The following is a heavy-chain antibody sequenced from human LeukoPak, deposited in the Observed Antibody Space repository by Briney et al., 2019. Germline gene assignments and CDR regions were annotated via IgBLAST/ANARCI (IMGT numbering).Heavy chain of an antibody. J-gene: IGHJ4*02. CDR1: DGSISSSSYY. CDR3: ARRGGWSSYFDY. D-gene: IGHD6-19*01. V-gene: IGHV4-39*01. Sequence: PSETLSLTCTVSDGSISSSSYYWGWIRQPPGKGLEWIGSIYYSGSTYYNPSLKSRVTISVDTSKNQFSLKLSSVTAADTAVYYCARRGGWSSYFDYWGQGTLVTVSS. CDR2: IYYSGST.